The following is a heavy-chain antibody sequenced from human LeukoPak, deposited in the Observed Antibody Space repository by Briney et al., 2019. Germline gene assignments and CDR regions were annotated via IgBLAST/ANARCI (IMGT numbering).Heavy chain of an antibody. CDR1: GGTFSSYA. CDR2: IIPIFGTA. CDR3: ARHWDYLPHLQPIDY. D-gene: IGHD1-7*01. Sequence: ASVKVSCKASGGTFSSYAISWVRQAPGQGLEWMGGIIPIFGTANYAQKFQGRVTITTDESTSTAYMELSSLRSEDTAVYYCARHWDYLPHLQPIDYWGQGTLVTVSS. J-gene: IGHJ4*02. V-gene: IGHV1-69*05.